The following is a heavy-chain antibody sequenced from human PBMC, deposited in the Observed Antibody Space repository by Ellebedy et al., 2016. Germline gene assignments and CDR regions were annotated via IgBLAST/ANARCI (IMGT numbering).Heavy chain of an antibody. D-gene: IGHD2/OR15-2a*01. J-gene: IGHJ6*02. V-gene: IGHV3-21*01. Sequence: GESLKISXAASGFTFSSYSMNWVRQAPGKGLEWVSSISSSSSYIYYADSVKGRFTISRDNAKNSLYLQMNSLRAEDTAVYYCARDSTRGYGMDVWGQGTTVTVSS. CDR3: ARDSTRGYGMDV. CDR2: ISSSSSYI. CDR1: GFTFSSYS.